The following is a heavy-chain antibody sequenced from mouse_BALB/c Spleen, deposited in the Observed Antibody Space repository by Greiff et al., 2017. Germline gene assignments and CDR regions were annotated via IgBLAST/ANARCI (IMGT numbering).Heavy chain of an antibody. Sequence: EVKLMESGGGLVKPGGSLKLSCAASGFTFSSYAMSWVRQSPEKRLEWVAEISSGGSYTYYPDTVTGRFTISRDNAKNTLYLEMSSLRSEDTAMYYCAKQGPTFAYWGQGTLVTVSA. V-gene: IGHV5-9-4*01. CDR1: GFTFSSYA. CDR3: AKQGPTFAY. D-gene: IGHD4-1*01. J-gene: IGHJ3*01. CDR2: ISSGGSYT.